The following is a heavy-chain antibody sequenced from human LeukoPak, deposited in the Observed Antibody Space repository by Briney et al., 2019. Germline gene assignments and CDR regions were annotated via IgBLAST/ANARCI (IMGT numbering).Heavy chain of an antibody. V-gene: IGHV3-23*01. D-gene: IGHD2-2*01. CDR2: ISGSGGST. CDR3: ATKGGNLGYCSSTSCPLLGY. CDR1: GFTFSSYA. Sequence: PGGSLRLSCAASGFTFSSYAMSWVRQAPGKGLEWVSAISGSGGSTYYADSVKGRFTISRGNSKNTLYLQMNSLRAEDTAVYYCATKGGNLGYCSSTSCPLLGYWGQGTLVTVSS. J-gene: IGHJ4*02.